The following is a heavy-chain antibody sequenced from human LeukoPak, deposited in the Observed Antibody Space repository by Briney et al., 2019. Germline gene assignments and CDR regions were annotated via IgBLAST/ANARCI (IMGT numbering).Heavy chain of an antibody. Sequence: SETLSLTCAVYGGSFSGYYWSWIRQPPGKGLEWIGEINHSGSTNYNPSLKSRVTISVDTSKNQFSLKLSSVTAADTAVYYRARLLVEVGDDYWGQGTLVTVSS. J-gene: IGHJ4*02. CDR2: INHSGST. CDR1: GGSFSGYY. V-gene: IGHV4-34*01. D-gene: IGHD6-13*01. CDR3: ARLLVEVGDDY.